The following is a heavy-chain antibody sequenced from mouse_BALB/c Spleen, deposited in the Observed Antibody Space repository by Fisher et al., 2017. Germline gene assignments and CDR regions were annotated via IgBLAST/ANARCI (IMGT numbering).Heavy chain of an antibody. V-gene: IGHV1S34*01. CDR3: ARDYAMDY. J-gene: IGHJ4*01. Sequence: KFKGKATFTVDTSSSTAYMQFNSLTSEDSAVYYCARDYAMDYWGQGTSVTVSS.